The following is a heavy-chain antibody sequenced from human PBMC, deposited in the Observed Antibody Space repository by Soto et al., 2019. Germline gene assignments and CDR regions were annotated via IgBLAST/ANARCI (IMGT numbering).Heavy chain of an antibody. CDR2: ISGSGGST. CDR3: AKAQTVYYYGQFDI. Sequence: PGGSLRLSCAASGFTFSTYAMSWVRQAPGKGLEWASAISGSGGSTYYADSVKGRFIISRDSSKNTLYLQMNSLRAEDTAVYYCAKAQTVYYYGQFDIWGQGTMVTVPS. V-gene: IGHV3-23*01. D-gene: IGHD3-10*01. CDR1: GFTFSTYA. J-gene: IGHJ3*02.